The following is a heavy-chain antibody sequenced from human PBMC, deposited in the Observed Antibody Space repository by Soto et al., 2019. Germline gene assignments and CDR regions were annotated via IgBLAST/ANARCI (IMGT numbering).Heavy chain of an antibody. D-gene: IGHD2-15*01. J-gene: IGHJ5*02. CDR3: ARDYIVVVVAAIGWFDP. Sequence: SETLSLTCAVSGYSISSGYYWGWIRQPPGKGLEWIGSIYHSGSTYYNPSLKSRVTISVDTSKNQFSLKLSSVTAADTAVYYCARDYIVVVVAAIGWFDPWGQGTLVTVSS. CDR2: IYHSGST. CDR1: GYSISSGYY. V-gene: IGHV4-38-2*02.